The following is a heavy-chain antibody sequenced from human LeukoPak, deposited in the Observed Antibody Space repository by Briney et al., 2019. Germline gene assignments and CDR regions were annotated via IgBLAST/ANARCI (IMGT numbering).Heavy chain of an antibody. CDR3: ARVVRGWDYLFDY. D-gene: IGHD2/OR15-2a*01. V-gene: IGHV3-7*01. CDR2: IKEDGSEK. CDR1: GFMFSSYW. Sequence: GGSLRLSCAASGFMFSSYWMSWVRQAPGKGLEWVADIKEDGSEKSYVDSVKGRFTISRDNAKNSLYLQMNTLRAEDTAVYYCARVVRGWDYLFDYWGQGTLVTVSS. J-gene: IGHJ4*02.